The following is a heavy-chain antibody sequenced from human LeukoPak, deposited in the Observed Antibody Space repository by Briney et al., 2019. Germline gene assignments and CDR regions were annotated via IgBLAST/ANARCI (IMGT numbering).Heavy chain of an antibody. Sequence: SETLSLTCTVSGGSISSSSYYWGWIRQPPGKGLEWIGSIYYSGSTYYNPSLKSRVTISVDTSKNQFSLKLSSVTAADTAVYYCARLISGSYSLYYWGQGTLVTVSS. D-gene: IGHD1-26*01. V-gene: IGHV4-39*01. CDR1: GGSISSSSYY. CDR3: ARLISGSYSLYY. CDR2: IYYSGST. J-gene: IGHJ4*02.